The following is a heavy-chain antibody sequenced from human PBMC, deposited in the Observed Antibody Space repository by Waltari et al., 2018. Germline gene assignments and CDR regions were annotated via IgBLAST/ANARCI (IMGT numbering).Heavy chain of an antibody. CDR3: ARKVGSSSYYYYGMDV. J-gene: IGHJ6*02. Sequence: VQPQELGPGTVKPSETLSLNCPVPGGTIRWYYLCRIPPPPGKGLEWIGYIYYSGSTNYNPSLKSRVTISVDTSKNQFSLKLSSVTAADTAVYYCARKVGSSSYYYYGMDVWGQGTTVTVSS. CDR2: IYYSGST. V-gene: IGHV4-59*01. CDR1: GGTIRWYY. D-gene: IGHD6-6*01.